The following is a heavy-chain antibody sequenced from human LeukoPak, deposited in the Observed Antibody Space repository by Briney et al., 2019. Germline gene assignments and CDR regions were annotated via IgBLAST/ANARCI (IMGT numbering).Heavy chain of an antibody. D-gene: IGHD2-2*02. CDR1: GFTFSSYW. J-gene: IGHJ4*02. CDR3: ARAEDIVVVPAAIRAFDY. V-gene: IGHV3-7*01. Sequence: GGSLRLSCAASGFTFSSYWMSWVRQAPGKGLEWVANIKQDGSEKYYVDSVKGRFTISRDNAKNSLYLQMNSLRAEDTAVYCCARAEDIVVVPAAIRAFDYWGQGTLVTVSS. CDR2: IKQDGSEK.